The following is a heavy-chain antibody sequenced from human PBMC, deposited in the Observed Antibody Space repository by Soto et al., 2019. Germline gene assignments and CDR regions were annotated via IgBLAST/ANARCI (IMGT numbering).Heavy chain of an antibody. D-gene: IGHD1-26*01. V-gene: IGHV1-18*01. J-gene: IGHJ6*02. CDR1: GYAFTSYG. Sequence: ASVKASCKASGYAFTSYGISWVRQAPGQGLEWMGWISAYKGNTNYAQKLQGRVTMTTDTSTSTAYMELGSLRSDDPAVYYCARGVGATYYYYYGMDVWGQGTTVTVSS. CDR3: ARGVGATYYYYYGMDV. CDR2: ISAYKGNT.